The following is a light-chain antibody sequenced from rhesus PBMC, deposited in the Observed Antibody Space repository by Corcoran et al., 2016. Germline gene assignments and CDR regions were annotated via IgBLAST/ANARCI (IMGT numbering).Light chain of an antibody. Sequence: DIQMTQSPSSLSASVGDTVTITCWASQGISNNLAWDQQKPGKTPKPLIYFASNLESGVPSRFSGSGSGTDFTLTISGLQPEDFAIYCCQQHNRYPLTFGGGTKVEIK. V-gene: IGKV1S14*01. CDR2: FAS. CDR3: QQHNRYPLT. CDR1: QGISNN. J-gene: IGKJ4*01.